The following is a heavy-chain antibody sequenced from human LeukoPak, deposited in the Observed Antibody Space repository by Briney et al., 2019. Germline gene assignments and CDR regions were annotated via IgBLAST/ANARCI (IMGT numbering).Heavy chain of an antibody. CDR3: AQGSGGSCCDAFDI. J-gene: IGHJ3*02. V-gene: IGHV1-69*02. CDR2: IIPILGIA. Sequence: ASVKVSCKASGGTFSSYTISWVRQAPGQGLEWMGRIIPILGIANYAQKFQGRVTITADKSTSTAYMELSSLRSEDTAVYCCAQGSGGSCCDAFDIWGQGTMVTVSS. CDR1: GGTFSSYT. D-gene: IGHD2-15*01.